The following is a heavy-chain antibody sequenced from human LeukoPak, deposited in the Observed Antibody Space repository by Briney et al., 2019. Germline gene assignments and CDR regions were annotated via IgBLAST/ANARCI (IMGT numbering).Heavy chain of an antibody. CDR3: ARDHDWAFDL. J-gene: IGHJ4*02. CDR2: INHNAEMI. CDR1: GFTFSSYG. D-gene: IGHD3-9*01. Sequence: GGSLRLSCAAPGFTFSSYGMHWVRQAPGKGLEWIAYINHNAEMIFYPDFVKGRFTISRDNPKKSLYLQMNALRYEDTAIYYCARDHDWAFDLWGQGTLVTVSS. V-gene: IGHV3-48*02.